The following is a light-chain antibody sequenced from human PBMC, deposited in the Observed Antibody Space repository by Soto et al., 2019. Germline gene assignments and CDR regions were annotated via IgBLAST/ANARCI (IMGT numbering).Light chain of an antibody. CDR1: QGIDTS. CDR2: AAS. Sequence: DIQMTQSPSTLSASVGDRFAITCRASQGIDTSLAWYQQKPGKAPKLLIYAASNFQSGVPSRFSGSGSGTKFTLTIASLQPDDFATYYCQQYETFSGTFGPGTKVDIK. CDR3: QQYETFSGT. V-gene: IGKV1-5*01. J-gene: IGKJ1*01.